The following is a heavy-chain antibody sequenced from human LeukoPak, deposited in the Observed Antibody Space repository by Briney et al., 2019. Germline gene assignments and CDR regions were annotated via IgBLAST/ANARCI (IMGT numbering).Heavy chain of an antibody. D-gene: IGHD3-9*01. Sequence: SETLSLTCTVSGGSISGYYWSWIRQPPGKRLEWIGYIYYSGSTIYNPSLKSRVTISVDTSKNQVSLELSSVTAADTAVYYCARGRYFDWLPGNWFDPWGQGTLVTVSS. V-gene: IGHV4-59*01. CDR3: ARGRYFDWLPGNWFDP. J-gene: IGHJ5*02. CDR2: IYYSGST. CDR1: GGSISGYY.